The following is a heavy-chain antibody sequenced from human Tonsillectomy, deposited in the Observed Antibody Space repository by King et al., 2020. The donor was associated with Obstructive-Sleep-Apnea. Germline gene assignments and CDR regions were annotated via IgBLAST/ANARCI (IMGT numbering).Heavy chain of an antibody. Sequence: VQLVESGGGLVQPGGSLRLSCAASGFTFSSYAMSWVRQAPGKGLEWVSAISWSGGSTYYADSVKGRFTTSSENSKNTLYLPMNIRRAEDTAVYYCAKDSNRLFDYWGQGTLVTVSS. D-gene: IGHD1-14*01. J-gene: IGHJ4*02. CDR2: ISWSGGST. CDR3: AKDSNRLFDY. V-gene: IGHV3-23*04. CDR1: GFTFSSYA.